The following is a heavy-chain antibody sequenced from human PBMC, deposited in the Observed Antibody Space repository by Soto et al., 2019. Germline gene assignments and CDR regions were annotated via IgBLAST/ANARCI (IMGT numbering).Heavy chain of an antibody. J-gene: IGHJ5*02. CDR3: ARLGRQQLVRRNWFDL. CDR1: GGSFSSYY. D-gene: IGHD6-13*01. Sequence: QVQLQQWGAGLLKPSETLSLTCAVYGGSFSSYYWSWIRQPPGKGLEWIGEITHSGSTNYNPSLKRRVTISVDTSKKQFSLKLSSVTAAATAVYYCARLGRQQLVRRNWFDLWGQGTLVTVSS. CDR2: ITHSGST. V-gene: IGHV4-34*01.